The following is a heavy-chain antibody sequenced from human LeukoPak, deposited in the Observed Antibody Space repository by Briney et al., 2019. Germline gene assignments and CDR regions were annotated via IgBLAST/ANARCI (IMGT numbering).Heavy chain of an antibody. D-gene: IGHD2-2*03. V-gene: IGHV4-31*03. CDR3: VRDLYYGYVNWFDT. CDR1: GGSISRGGSY. J-gene: IGHJ5*02. CDR2: IHHSGST. Sequence: SQTLSLTCSVSGGSISRGGSYWTWIRQHPGKGLEWIGHIHHSGSTDYNPSLQSRVIVSMDTSENQFSLKLRSVTAADTAVYYCVRDLYYGYVNWFDTWGQGNTVTVS.